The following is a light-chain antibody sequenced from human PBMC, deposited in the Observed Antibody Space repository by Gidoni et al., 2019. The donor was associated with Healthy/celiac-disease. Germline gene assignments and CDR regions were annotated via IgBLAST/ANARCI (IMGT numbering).Light chain of an antibody. Sequence: ETVLTQSPGTMSLSPGERATLFCRASQSVSSSYLAWYQQKPGQAPRLLIYGASSRATGIPYRFSGSGSGTDFTLTISRLQPEDFAVYYCQQYGSSPSWTFGQGTKVEIK. J-gene: IGKJ1*01. CDR3: QQYGSSPSWT. V-gene: IGKV3-20*01. CDR2: GAS. CDR1: QSVSSSY.